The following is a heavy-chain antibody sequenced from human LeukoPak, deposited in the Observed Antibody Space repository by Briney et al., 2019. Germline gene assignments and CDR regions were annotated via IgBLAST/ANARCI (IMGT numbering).Heavy chain of an antibody. Sequence: SETLSLTCTVSGYSISSGSYWSWIRQPPGKGLEWIGYIYYSGSTNYNPSLKSRVTISVDTSKNQFSLKLSSVTAADTAVYYCALASFYGGNSRVALPQPSFDYWGQGTLVTVSS. D-gene: IGHD4-23*01. CDR2: IYYSGST. J-gene: IGHJ4*02. V-gene: IGHV4-61*01. CDR1: GYSISSGSY. CDR3: ALASFYGGNSRVALPQPSFDY.